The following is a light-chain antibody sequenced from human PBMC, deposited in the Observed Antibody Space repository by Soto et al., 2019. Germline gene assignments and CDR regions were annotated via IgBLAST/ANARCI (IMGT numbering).Light chain of an antibody. CDR3: AAWDDSLGAYV. CDR1: NSNIGTNT. V-gene: IGLV1-44*01. J-gene: IGLJ1*01. CDR2: TNN. Sequence: ALTQPPSASATPGQRVTISCSGSNSNIGTNTVNWYQQLPGTAPRLLIYTNNQRPSGVPQRFSGSKTGTSASLAIGGLQSEDGADYYCAAWDDSLGAYVFGTGTKVHRP.